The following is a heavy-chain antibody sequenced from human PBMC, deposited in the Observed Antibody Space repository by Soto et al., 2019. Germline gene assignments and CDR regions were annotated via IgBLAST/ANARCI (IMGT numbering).Heavy chain of an antibody. CDR3: ASLIAAAGPPHSPRYYYGMDV. J-gene: IGHJ6*02. Sequence: QVQLVQSGAEVKKPGSSVKVSCKASGGTFSSYAIRWVRQAPGQGLEWMGGIIPIFGTADYAQKFQGRVTITADESTSTAYMELSSLRSEDTAVYYCASLIAAAGPPHSPRYYYGMDVWGQGTTVTVSS. CDR1: GGTFSSYA. D-gene: IGHD6-13*01. CDR2: IIPIFGTA. V-gene: IGHV1-69*12.